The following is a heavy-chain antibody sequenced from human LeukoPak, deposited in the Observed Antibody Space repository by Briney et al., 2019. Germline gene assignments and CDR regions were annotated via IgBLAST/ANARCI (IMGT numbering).Heavy chain of an antibody. CDR3: ARAKGRSPLFDY. CDR2: TYYRSKWYN. CDR1: GDSFSSNSAA. V-gene: IGHV6-1*01. J-gene: IGHJ4*02. D-gene: IGHD6-13*01. Sequence: SQTLSLTCAISGDSFSSNSAAWHWIRQSPSRGLEWLGRTYYRSKWYNDYAVSVKGRIAINPDTSKNQFSLQLNSVTPEDTAVYYCARAKGRSPLFDYWGQGTLVTVSS.